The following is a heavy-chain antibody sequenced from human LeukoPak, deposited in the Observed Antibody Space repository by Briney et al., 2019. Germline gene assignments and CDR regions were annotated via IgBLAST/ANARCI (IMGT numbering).Heavy chain of an antibody. V-gene: IGHV4-61*02. D-gene: IGHD6-13*01. CDR2: IYTSGST. CDR1: GGSISSGSYY. Sequence: PSETLSLTCTVSGGSISSGSYYWSWIRQPAGKGLEWIGRIYTSGSTNYNPSLKSRVTMSVDTSKNQFSLKLSSVTAADTAVYYCARDDSSSRYYYYYMDVWGKGTTVTISS. CDR3: ARDDSSSRYYYYYMDV. J-gene: IGHJ6*03.